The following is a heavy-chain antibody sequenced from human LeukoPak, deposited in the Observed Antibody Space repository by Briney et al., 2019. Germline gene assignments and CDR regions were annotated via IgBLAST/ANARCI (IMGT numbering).Heavy chain of an antibody. Sequence: ASVKVSCKASGYIFTNYVLRWVRQAPGQGLEWMGWINTNTGNPTYAQGFTGRFVFSLDTSVSTAYLQISSLKADDTAMYYCARGDYDTHGYQTRWGQGTLVTVSS. CDR2: INTNTGNP. CDR1: GYIFTNYV. J-gene: IGHJ4*02. D-gene: IGHD3-22*01. V-gene: IGHV7-4-1*02. CDR3: ARGDYDTHGYQTR.